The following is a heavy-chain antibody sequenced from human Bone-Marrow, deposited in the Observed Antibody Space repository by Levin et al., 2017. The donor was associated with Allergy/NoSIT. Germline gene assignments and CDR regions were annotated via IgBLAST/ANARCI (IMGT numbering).Heavy chain of an antibody. D-gene: IGHD5-12*01. J-gene: IGHJ6*02. CDR2: INPNNGDT. V-gene: IGHV1-2*02. CDR3: ARLSVYSGYRDYSYGLDV. CDR1: GYTFSASY. Sequence: GGSLRLSCKASGYTFSASYIHWVRQAPGQGLEWMGWINPNNGDTEYAQKFQGRVTLTRDTSISAAYLDLSRLRFDDTAVYYCARLSVYSGYRDYSYGLDVWGRGTTVTVSS.